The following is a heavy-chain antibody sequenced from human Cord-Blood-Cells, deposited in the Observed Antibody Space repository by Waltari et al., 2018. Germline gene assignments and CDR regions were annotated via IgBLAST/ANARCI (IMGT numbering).Heavy chain of an antibody. CDR3: ARDSIAAAGTLDY. CDR1: GFTFSSYS. V-gene: IGHV3-21*01. Sequence: EVQLVESGGGLVKPGGSLRLSCAASGFTFSSYSMNWVRQALGKGVEGVSSISSSSSYIYYAGSVKGRFTIARDNSKNSLYLQMNSLRAEDTAVYYCARDSIAAAGTLDYWGQGTLVTVSS. J-gene: IGHJ4*02. CDR2: ISSSSSYI. D-gene: IGHD6-13*01.